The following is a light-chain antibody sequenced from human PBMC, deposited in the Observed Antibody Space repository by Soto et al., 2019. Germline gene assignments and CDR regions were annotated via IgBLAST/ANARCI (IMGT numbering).Light chain of an antibody. CDR2: DVS. J-gene: IGLJ1*01. V-gene: IGLV2-14*01. Sequence: QSALTQPASVSGAPGQSITIACTGTSSDVGGYEFVSWYQQHPDNAPKLIIYDVSDRPSGESSRFSGSKSANTASLTISGLQAEDGADYYCSSYTSSGTYVLGTGTKVTVL. CDR1: SSDVGGYEF. CDR3: SSYTSSGTYV.